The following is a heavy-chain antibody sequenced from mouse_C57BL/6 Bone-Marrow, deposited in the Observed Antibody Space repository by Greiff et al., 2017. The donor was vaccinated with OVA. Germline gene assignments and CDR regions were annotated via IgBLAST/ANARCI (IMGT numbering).Heavy chain of an antibody. CDR2: IDPSDSYT. CDR3: AAESTMIPYYAMDY. J-gene: IGHJ4*01. Sequence: QVQLQQPGAELVMPGASVKLSCKASGYTFTSYWMHWVKQRPGQGLEWIGEIDPSDSYTNYNQKFKGKSTLTADKSSSTAYMQLSSLTSEDSAVYYCAAESTMIPYYAMDYWGQGTSVTVSS. D-gene: IGHD2-4*01. V-gene: IGHV1-69*01. CDR1: GYTFTSYW.